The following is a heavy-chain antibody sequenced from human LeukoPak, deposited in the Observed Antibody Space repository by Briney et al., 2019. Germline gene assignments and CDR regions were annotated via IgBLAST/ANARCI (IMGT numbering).Heavy chain of an antibody. D-gene: IGHD1-26*01. CDR3: EREYLGRVGGDNWIDP. CDR2: MYYSGNTD. V-gene: IGHV4-59*11. Sequence: SETLSLTCNVSGGSITSHYWSWIRQPPGKGLELIGYMYYSGNTDYYNPSLKGRATISLATSRTQFYLQLTSVTAADTAVYYCEREYLGRVGGDNWIDPWGQGTLVTVSS. J-gene: IGHJ5*02. CDR1: GGSITSHY.